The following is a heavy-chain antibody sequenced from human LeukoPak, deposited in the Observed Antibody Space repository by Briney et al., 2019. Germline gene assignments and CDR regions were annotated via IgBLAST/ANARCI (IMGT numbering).Heavy chain of an antibody. D-gene: IGHD6-13*01. V-gene: IGHV3-7*04. CDR3: ARGTIAAAGYYYFDY. Sequence: GGSLRLSCAVYGFTFSSYWMSWVRQAPGKGLEWVANIKQDGSEKYYVDSVKGRFTISRDNAKNSLYLQMNSLRAEDTAVYYCARGTIAAAGYYYFDYWGQGTQVTVSS. CDR1: GFTFSSYW. J-gene: IGHJ4*02. CDR2: IKQDGSEK.